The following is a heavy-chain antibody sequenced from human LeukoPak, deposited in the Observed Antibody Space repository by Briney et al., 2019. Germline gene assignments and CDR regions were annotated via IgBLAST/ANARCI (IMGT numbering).Heavy chain of an antibody. Sequence: SQSLSLTCAISVDSVSSNNAAWNWIRQSPSRGLEWLGRTYYRSTWYNDYAVSVRGRITVNPDTSKNQFSLHLSSVTPEDTAVYYCARRLTQYDCFDPWGQGILVTVSS. CDR1: VDSVSSNNAA. J-gene: IGHJ5*02. CDR3: ARRLTQYDCFDP. CDR2: TYYRSTWYN. V-gene: IGHV6-1*01. D-gene: IGHD2-2*01.